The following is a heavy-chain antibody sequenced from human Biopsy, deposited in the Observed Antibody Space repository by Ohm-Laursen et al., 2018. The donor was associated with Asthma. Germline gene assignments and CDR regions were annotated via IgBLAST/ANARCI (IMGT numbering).Heavy chain of an antibody. CDR3: ARGDSSGWSHYYFDY. V-gene: IGHV3-53*01. Sequence: GSLRLSCAASGFAVSRDYMFWVRQAPGKGLEWVSVIYSGGTSHTADSARGRFTISRDFSKNTLHLQMHSLRVEDTAVYYCARGDSSGWSHYYFDYWGQGTLVTVSS. CDR1: GFAVSRDY. D-gene: IGHD6-19*01. CDR2: IYSGGTS. J-gene: IGHJ4*02.